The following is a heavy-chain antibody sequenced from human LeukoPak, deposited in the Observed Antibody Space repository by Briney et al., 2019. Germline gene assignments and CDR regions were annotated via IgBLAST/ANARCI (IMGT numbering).Heavy chain of an antibody. CDR1: GGSISSSSYY. J-gene: IGHJ4*02. CDR2: INHSGST. CDR3: ARLGYDYVWGSYRYACFDY. Sequence: PSETLSLTCTVSGGSISSSSYYWGWIRQPPGKGLEWIGEINHSGSTNYNPSLKSRVTISVDTSKNQFSLKLSSVTAADTAVYYCARLGYDYVWGSYRYACFDYWGQGTLVTVSS. V-gene: IGHV4-39*07. D-gene: IGHD3-16*02.